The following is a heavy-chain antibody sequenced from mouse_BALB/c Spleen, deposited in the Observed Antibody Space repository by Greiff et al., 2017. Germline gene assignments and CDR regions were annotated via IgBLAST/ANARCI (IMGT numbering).Heavy chain of an antibody. CDR2: ISSGGST. CDR1: GFTFSSYA. V-gene: IGHV5-6-5*01. D-gene: IGHD1-1*01. Sequence: EVQGVESGGGLVKPGGSLKLSCAASGFTFSSYAMSWVRQTPEKRLEWVASISSGGSTYYPDSVKGRFTISRDNARNILYLQMSSLRSEDTAMYYCARAYYYGSSGVAYWGQGTLVTVSA. CDR3: ARAYYYGSSGVAY. J-gene: IGHJ3*01.